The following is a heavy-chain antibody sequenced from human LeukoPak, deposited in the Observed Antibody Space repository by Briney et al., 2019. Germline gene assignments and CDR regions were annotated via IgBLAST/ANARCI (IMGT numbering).Heavy chain of an antibody. Sequence: ASVKVSCKASGYTFTSYYMHWVRQAPGQGLEWMGIINPSGGSTSYAQKFQGRVTMTRDTSTSTVYMELSSLRSEDTAVYYCARNYDSSGYPFWAFDIWGQGTTVTVSS. V-gene: IGHV1-46*01. J-gene: IGHJ3*02. D-gene: IGHD3-22*01. CDR3: ARNYDSSGYPFWAFDI. CDR1: GYTFTSYY. CDR2: INPSGGST.